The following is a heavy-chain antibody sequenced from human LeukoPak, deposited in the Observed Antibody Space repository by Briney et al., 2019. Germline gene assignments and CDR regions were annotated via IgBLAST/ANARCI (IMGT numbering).Heavy chain of an antibody. V-gene: IGHV3-30*18. D-gene: IGHD4-17*01. Sequence: GGSLRLSCAASGFTFSSYGMHWVRQAPGKGLEWVAVISYDGSNKYYADSVKGRFTISRDNSKNTLYLQMNSLRAEDTAVYYCAKGSGYGDYGRAVGPWGQGTLVTVSS. CDR2: ISYDGSNK. J-gene: IGHJ5*02. CDR3: AKGSGYGDYGRAVGP. CDR1: GFTFSSYG.